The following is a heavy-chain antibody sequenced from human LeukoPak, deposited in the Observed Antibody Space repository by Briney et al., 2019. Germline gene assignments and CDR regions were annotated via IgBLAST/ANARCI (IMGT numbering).Heavy chain of an antibody. J-gene: IGHJ4*02. Sequence: GGSLTLSCAASGFTFSTYAMSWVRQAPGKGLEWASAISSSGSGTYYADSVKGRSTISRDDSKNTLYLQMNSLRAEDTAVYYCAKALGIVAAGGNRVFDYWGQGILVTVSS. CDR3: AKALGIVAAGGNRVFDY. D-gene: IGHD6-13*01. V-gene: IGHV3-23*01. CDR2: ISSSGSGT. CDR1: GFTFSTYA.